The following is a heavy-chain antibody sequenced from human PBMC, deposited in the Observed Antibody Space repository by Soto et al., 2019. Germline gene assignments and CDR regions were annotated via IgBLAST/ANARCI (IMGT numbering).Heavy chain of an antibody. V-gene: IGHV1-69*12. D-gene: IGHD2-15*01. J-gene: IGHJ6*02. CDR1: GGTFSSYA. Sequence: QVQLVQSGAEVKKPGSSVKVSCKASGGTFSSYAISWVRQAPGQGLEWMGGIIPIFGTANYAQKFQGRVTITADESTSTAYMERSSLRSEDTAVYYCASRGDCSGGSCYSPYGMDVWGQGTTVTVSS. CDR3: ASRGDCSGGSCYSPYGMDV. CDR2: IIPIFGTA.